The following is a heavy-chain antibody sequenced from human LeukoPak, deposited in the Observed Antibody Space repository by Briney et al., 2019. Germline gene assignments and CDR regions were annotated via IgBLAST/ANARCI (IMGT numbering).Heavy chain of an antibody. V-gene: IGHV1-69*05. CDR3: ARGGAQLWFFDY. Sequence: ASVKVSCKASGGTFSSYAISWVRQAPGQGLEWMGGIIPIFGTANYAQKFQGRVTITTDESTSTAYMELSSLRSEDTAVYYCARGGAQLWFFDYWGQGTLVTVSS. CDR2: IIPIFGTA. D-gene: IGHD5-18*01. J-gene: IGHJ4*02. CDR1: GGTFSSYA.